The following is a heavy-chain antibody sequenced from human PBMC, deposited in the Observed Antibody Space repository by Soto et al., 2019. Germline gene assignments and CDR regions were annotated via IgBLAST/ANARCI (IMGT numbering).Heavy chain of an antibody. CDR2: ISSDGEKK. J-gene: IGHJ4*02. Sequence: QVQLVESGGGVVQPGRSLRLSCAASGFASSSYGMHWVRQAPGKGLEWVAVISSDGEKKYYADSVKGRFTISRDTSKNTLYLQMNSLRAEDTAVYYCAKMDYGDSDRDYWGQGTLVTVSS. CDR1: GFASSSYG. D-gene: IGHD4-17*01. V-gene: IGHV3-30*18. CDR3: AKMDYGDSDRDY.